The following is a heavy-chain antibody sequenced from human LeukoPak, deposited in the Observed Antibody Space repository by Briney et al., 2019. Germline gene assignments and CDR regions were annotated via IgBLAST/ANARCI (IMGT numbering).Heavy chain of an antibody. CDR3: ARDLAAAQYYYYYGMDV. CDR1: GFTFSSYA. D-gene: IGHD6-25*01. CDR2: ISYDGSNK. J-gene: IGHJ6*02. Sequence: PGGSLRLSCAASGFTFSSYAMHWVRQAPGKGLEWVAVISYDGSNKYYADSVKGRFTISRDNSKNTLYLQMNSLRAEDTAVYYCARDLAAAQYYYYYGMDVWGQGTTVTVSS. V-gene: IGHV3-30-3*01.